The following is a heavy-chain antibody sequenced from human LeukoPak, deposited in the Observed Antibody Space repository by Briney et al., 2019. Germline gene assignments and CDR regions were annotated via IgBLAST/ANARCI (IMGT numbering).Heavy chain of an antibody. CDR1: GFTFSSYP. J-gene: IGHJ4*02. CDR3: AKGAPCHDILTGYYFDY. Sequence: PGGSLRLSCAASGFTFSSYPMSWLRRAPGKGLEWFSAFSGSGGSTYYADSVKGRFTISRDNSKNTLYLQMNSLRAEDTAVYYCAKGAPCHDILTGYYFDYWGQGTLVTVSS. CDR2: FSGSGGST. V-gene: IGHV3-23*01. D-gene: IGHD3-9*01.